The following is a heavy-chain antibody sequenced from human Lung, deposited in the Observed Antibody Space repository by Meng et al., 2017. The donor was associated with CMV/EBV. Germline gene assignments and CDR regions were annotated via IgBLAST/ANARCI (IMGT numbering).Heavy chain of an antibody. D-gene: IGHD3-10*01. Sequence: VSLRECGPALVEPSEPPSLTCAVSGDSITNHNWWAWVRQPPGKGLEWIGEIPHRGSSAYNPSLKSRVSMSIDKSKNQFSLKLTSVTAADTAVYHCLRRSGGSVWGQGTLVTVSS. V-gene: IGHV4-4*02. CDR3: LRRSGGSV. CDR1: GDSITNHNW. CDR2: IPHRGSS. J-gene: IGHJ1*01.